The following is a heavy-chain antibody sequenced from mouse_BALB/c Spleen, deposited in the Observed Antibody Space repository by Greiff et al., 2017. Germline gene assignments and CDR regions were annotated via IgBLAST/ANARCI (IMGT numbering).Heavy chain of an antibody. CDR2: IDPANGNT. V-gene: IGHV14-3*02. Sequence: VQLQQSGAELVKPGASVKLSCTASGFNIKDTYMHWVKQRPEQGLEWIGRIDPANGNTKYDPKFQGKATITADTSSNTAYLQLSSLTSEDTAVYYCGPFDRGYAMDYWGQGTSVTVSS. CDR3: GPFDRGYAMDY. J-gene: IGHJ4*01. CDR1: GFNIKDTY.